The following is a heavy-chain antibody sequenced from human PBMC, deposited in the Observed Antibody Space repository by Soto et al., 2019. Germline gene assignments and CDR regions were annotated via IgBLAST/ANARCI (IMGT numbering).Heavy chain of an antibody. CDR3: ARESVLSIAARPPSDYYYYYMDV. D-gene: IGHD6-6*01. V-gene: IGHV1-3*01. J-gene: IGHJ6*03. CDR2: INAGIGNT. CDR1: GYTFTSYA. Sequence: ASVKVSCKASGYTFTSYAMHWVRQAPGQRLEWMGWINAGIGNTKYSQKFQGRVTITTDKSTSTAYMELSSLRSEDTAVYYCARESVLSIAARPPSDYYYYYMDVWGKGTTVTVSS.